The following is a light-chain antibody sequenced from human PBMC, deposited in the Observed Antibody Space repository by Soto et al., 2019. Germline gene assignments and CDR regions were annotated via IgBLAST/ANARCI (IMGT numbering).Light chain of an antibody. V-gene: IGLV2-14*01. CDR2: EVS. CDR1: SSDVGAYNY. CDR3: SSYRNGDTPV. J-gene: IGLJ3*02. Sequence: QSALTQPASVSGSPGQSITISCTGTSSDVGAYNYVSWYQHRPGKAPKLMIYEVSNRPSWGSNRFSGSKSGNTASLTISGLQAEDEADYYCSSYRNGDTPVFGGGTKLTVL.